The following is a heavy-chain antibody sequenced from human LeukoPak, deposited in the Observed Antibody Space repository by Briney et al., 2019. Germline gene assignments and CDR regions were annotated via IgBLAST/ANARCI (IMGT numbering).Heavy chain of an antibody. CDR3: AKDPPILRWSFDY. CDR1: GFTFSAYA. V-gene: IGHV3-23*01. CDR2: ITGGGGTT. D-gene: IGHD4-23*01. Sequence: PGGSLRLSCAASGFTFSAYAMSWVRRTPGKGLEWVSAITGGGGTTYYADSVKGRSTISRDNSKNTLYLQMNSLRAEDTAVYYCAKDPPILRWSFDYWGQGTLVTVSS. J-gene: IGHJ4*02.